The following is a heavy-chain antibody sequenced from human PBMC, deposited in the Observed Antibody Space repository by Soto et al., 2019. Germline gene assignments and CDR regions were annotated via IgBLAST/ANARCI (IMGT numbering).Heavy chain of an antibody. CDR3: ARSAITLFGVVSIPPHYYSEMDV. D-gene: IGHD3-3*01. Sequence: QVQLVQSGAEVKKPGSSVKVCCKASGGTFNRYAISWVRQAPGQGLEWMGGIIPIFGIGNDAQRFQGRVTITADESTGTAYMELSSLRSEDTGVYYCARSAITLFGVVSIPPHYYSEMDVWGQGTTVTVSS. J-gene: IGHJ6*02. V-gene: IGHV1-69*01. CDR2: IIPIFGIG. CDR1: GGTFNRYA.